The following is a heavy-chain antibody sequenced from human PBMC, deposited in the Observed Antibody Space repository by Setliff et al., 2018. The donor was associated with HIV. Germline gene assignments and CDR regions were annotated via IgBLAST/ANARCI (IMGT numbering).Heavy chain of an antibody. V-gene: IGHV1-69*13. D-gene: IGHD3-16*01. CDR3: ARDRGSRSSNYYGPSGY. Sequence: SVKVSCKASGGTLSSNAISWVRQAPGQGLEWMGGIIPLYGTPDFAQKFQGRLIISVDEATSTAYMELSNLRSEDTAVYFCARDRGSRSSNYYGPSGYWGQGTQVTVSS. J-gene: IGHJ4*02. CDR1: GGTLSSNA. CDR2: IIPLYGTP.